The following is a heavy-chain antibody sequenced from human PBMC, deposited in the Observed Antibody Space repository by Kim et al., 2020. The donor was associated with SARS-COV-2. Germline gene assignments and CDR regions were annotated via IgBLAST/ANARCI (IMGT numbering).Heavy chain of an antibody. J-gene: IGHJ4*02. CDR1: GGSFSGYY. CDR3: ARGEYDFWSGMGHYFDY. D-gene: IGHD3-3*01. CDR2: INHSGST. Sequence: SETLSLTCAVYGGSFSGYYWSWIRQPPGKGLEWIGEINHSGSTNYNPSLKSRVTISVDTSKNQFSLKLSSVTAADTAVYYCARGEYDFWSGMGHYFDYWGQGTLVTVSS. V-gene: IGHV4-34*01.